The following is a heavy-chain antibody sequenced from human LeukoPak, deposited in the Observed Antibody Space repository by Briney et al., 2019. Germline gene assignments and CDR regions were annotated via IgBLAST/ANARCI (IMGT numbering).Heavy chain of an antibody. V-gene: IGHV3-23*01. Sequence: GGSLRLSCAASGFSFSNYGMNWVRQAPGKGLEWVSGITGGGDSTYYADSVKGRFTISRDNSKNTLYLQMNSLRAEDTAVYYCAKDYDILTGPAIDYWGQGTLVTVSS. D-gene: IGHD3-9*01. CDR2: ITGGGDST. J-gene: IGHJ4*02. CDR3: AKDYDILTGPAIDY. CDR1: GFSFSNYG.